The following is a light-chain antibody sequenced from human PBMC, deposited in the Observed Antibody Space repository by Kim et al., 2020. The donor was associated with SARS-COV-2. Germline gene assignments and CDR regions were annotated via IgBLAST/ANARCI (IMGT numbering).Light chain of an antibody. CDR1: SSNIGAGYD. Sequence: QRVTISCAGSSSNIGAGYDVHWYQQLPGAAPKLLLYGNNNRPSGVPDRLSASKSDTSASLAITGLQAEDEADYYCQSYDSSLSAYVFGTGTKVTVL. CDR2: GNN. CDR3: QSYDSSLSAYV. J-gene: IGLJ1*01. V-gene: IGLV1-40*01.